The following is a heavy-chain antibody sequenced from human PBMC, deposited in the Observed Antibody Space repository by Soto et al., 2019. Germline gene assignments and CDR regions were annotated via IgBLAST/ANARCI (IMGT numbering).Heavy chain of an antibody. Sequence: ASVKVSCKASGYTFTSYAMHWVRQAPGQRLEWMGWINAGNGNTKYSQKFQGRVTITRDTSASTAYMELGSLRSEDTAVYYCARDGGHSSSWPYYYYGMDVWGQGTTVTVSS. CDR3: ARDGGHSSSWPYYYYGMDV. CDR1: GYTFTSYA. CDR2: INAGNGNT. J-gene: IGHJ6*02. D-gene: IGHD6-13*01. V-gene: IGHV1-3*01.